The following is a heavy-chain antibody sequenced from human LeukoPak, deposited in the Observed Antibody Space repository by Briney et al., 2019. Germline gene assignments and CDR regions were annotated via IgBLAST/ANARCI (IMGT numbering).Heavy chain of an antibody. CDR2: ISNSGGST. D-gene: IGHD6-13*01. V-gene: IGHV3-23*01. CDR1: GFTFNNYA. Sequence: GGSLRLSCAASGFTFNNYAMTWVRQAPGRGLEWVSTISNSGGSTYYADSVKGRFSISRDNSKNTLYLQMNSLRAEDTAVYYCAKERTLYSGSRREFDPWGQGTLVTVSS. J-gene: IGHJ5*02. CDR3: AKERTLYSGSRREFDP.